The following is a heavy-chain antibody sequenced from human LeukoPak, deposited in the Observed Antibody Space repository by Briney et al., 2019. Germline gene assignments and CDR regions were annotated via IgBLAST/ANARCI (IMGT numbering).Heavy chain of an antibody. Sequence: SETLSLTCAVYGGSFSGYYWSWIRQPPGKGLEWIGEINHSGSTNYNPSLKSRVTISVDTSKNQFSLKLSSVTAADTAVYYCARRWYYGSGSYYRYYYYYYYVDVWGKGTTVTVSS. CDR3: ARRWYYGSGSYYRYYYYYYYVDV. D-gene: IGHD3-10*01. CDR1: GGSFSGYY. CDR2: INHSGST. J-gene: IGHJ6*03. V-gene: IGHV4-34*01.